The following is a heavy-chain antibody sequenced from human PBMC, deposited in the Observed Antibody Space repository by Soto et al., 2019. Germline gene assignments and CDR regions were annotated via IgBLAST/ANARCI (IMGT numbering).Heavy chain of an antibody. J-gene: IGHJ4*02. V-gene: IGHV3-23*01. D-gene: IGHD2-15*01. Sequence: PGGSLRLSCAASGFTFSSYAMSWVRQAPGKGLEWVSAISGSGGSTYYADSVKGRFTISRDNSKNTLYLQMNSLRAEDTAVYYCAKDSSPQAVVVAATWVDYWGQGTLVTVSS. CDR2: ISGSGGST. CDR1: GFTFSSYA. CDR3: AKDSSPQAVVVAATWVDY.